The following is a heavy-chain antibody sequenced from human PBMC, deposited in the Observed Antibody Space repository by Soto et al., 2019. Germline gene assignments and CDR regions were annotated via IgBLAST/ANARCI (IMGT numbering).Heavy chain of an antibody. V-gene: IGHV1-18*01. CDR3: ARXXXLWXNWYDP. CDR1: GXTFSSYG. J-gene: IGHJ5*02. D-gene: IGHD3-10*01. Sequence: QVQLVQSGAEVKKPGASVKVSXKGSGXTFSSYGISXVRQAXGQGLEWMGWISAHSGNTNYAQKLQGRVTMTTDTSTTTAYMELRSLRSDDTAVYXXARXXXLWXNWYDPWGQGTLVTVSS. CDR2: ISAHSGNT.